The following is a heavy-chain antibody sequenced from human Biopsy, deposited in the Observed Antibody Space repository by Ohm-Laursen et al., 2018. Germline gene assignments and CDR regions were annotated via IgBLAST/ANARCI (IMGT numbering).Heavy chain of an antibody. Sequence: TLSFTCTVSDGSINSYYWNWIRQPPGKGLEWIGNIYYSGSTNFNPSLKSRVTISVDTSKNQFSLKLSSVTAADTAVYFCARGSSYGYDFDYWGQGTLVAVSS. D-gene: IGHD5-18*01. CDR3: ARGSSYGYDFDY. V-gene: IGHV4-59*01. CDR2: IYYSGST. J-gene: IGHJ4*02. CDR1: DGSINSYY.